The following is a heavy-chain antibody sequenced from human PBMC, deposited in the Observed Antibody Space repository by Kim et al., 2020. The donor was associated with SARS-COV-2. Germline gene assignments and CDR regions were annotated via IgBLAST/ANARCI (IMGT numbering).Heavy chain of an antibody. D-gene: IGHD2-15*01. V-gene: IGHV5-51*01. CDR3: ARPHSLMGPGDY. Sequence: RYSPSFQGQVTISADKSISTAYLQWSSLKASDTAMYYCARPHSLMGPGDYWGQGTLVTVSS. J-gene: IGHJ4*02.